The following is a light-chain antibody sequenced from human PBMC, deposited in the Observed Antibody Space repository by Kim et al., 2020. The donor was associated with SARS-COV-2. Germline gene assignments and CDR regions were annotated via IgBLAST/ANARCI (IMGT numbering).Light chain of an antibody. CDR2: SNN. CDR3: AAWDDSLNAQV. J-gene: IGLJ3*02. CDR1: NSNIGSNT. V-gene: IGLV1-44*01. Sequence: QSVLTQPPSASGTPGQRVTISCSGSNSNIGSNTVNWYQQLPGMAPKLLIYSNNQRPSGVPDRLSGSKSGTSASLAISGLQSADEADYYCAAWDDSLNAQVFGGGTKLTVL.